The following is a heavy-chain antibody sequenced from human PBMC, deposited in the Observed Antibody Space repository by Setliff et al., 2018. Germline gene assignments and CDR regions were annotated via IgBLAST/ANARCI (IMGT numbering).Heavy chain of an antibody. D-gene: IGHD3-3*01. CDR2: FDPEDGET. Sequence: VASVKVSCKVSGYSLTELSMHWVRQAPGKGLEWMGGFDPEDGETMYAQKFRGRVTLTEDTSTHTAYMAMNSLTSEDTAVYYCAANIIYDFWSGFDYWGLGTPVTVSS. V-gene: IGHV1-24*01. CDR1: GYSLTELS. J-gene: IGHJ4*02. CDR3: AANIIYDFWSGFDY.